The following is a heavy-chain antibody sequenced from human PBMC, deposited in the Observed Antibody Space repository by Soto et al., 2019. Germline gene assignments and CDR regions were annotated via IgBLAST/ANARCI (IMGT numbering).Heavy chain of an antibody. CDR2: ISPHNRNT. Sequence: QVQLVQSGAEVKKPGDSVKVSCKASGYTFGHFYITWVRQAPGQGLEWMGAISPHNRNTNYAEKFRGRVTLTTATSTTTAYMELRMLRSDDTAVYYCARDEGGYDILTGYYKAHHFDQWGQGALVTVSS. CDR3: ARDEGGYDILTGYYKAHHFDQ. CDR1: GYTFGHFY. D-gene: IGHD3-9*01. V-gene: IGHV1-18*01. J-gene: IGHJ4*02.